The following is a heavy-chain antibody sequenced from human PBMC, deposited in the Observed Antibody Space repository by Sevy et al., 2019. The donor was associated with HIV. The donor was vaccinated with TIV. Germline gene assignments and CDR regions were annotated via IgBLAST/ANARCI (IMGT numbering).Heavy chain of an antibody. CDR1: GFTFNDYN. Sequence: GESLKISCAASGFTFNDYNLSWIRQAPGKGLEWVSYISTSTSTTTIYYADSVKCRFTISRDNAKNSIYLQMNSLRVDDTAVYYCARAAGWFDAWGQGTLVTVSS. CDR2: ISTSTSTTTI. CDR3: ARAAGWFDA. J-gene: IGHJ5*02. V-gene: IGHV3-11*01.